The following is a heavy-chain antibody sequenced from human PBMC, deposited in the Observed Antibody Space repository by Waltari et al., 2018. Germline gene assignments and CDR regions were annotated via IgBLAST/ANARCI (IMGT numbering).Heavy chain of an antibody. Sequence: LSCAASGFIVSNNYMNWVRQAPGKGLEWVSIMYSSGDTYYAASVEGRFTISRDNSKNTLYLQMNSLRAEDTAVYYCARDPSAPGGDVWGKGTTVTVSS. CDR2: MYSSGDT. CDR1: GFIVSNNY. V-gene: IGHV3-53*01. CDR3: ARDPSAPGGDV. J-gene: IGHJ6*04. D-gene: IGHD3-10*01.